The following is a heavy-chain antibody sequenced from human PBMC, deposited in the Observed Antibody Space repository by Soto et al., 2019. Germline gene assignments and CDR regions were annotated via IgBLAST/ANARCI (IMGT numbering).Heavy chain of an antibody. D-gene: IGHD3-22*01. Sequence: LSLTCTVSGGSICSGDYYWSWSRQPPGKVLEWIGYIYYSGSTYYNPSLKSRVTISVDTSKNQFSLKLSSVTAADTAVYYCAVSYYYDSSGYYYLDYWGQGTLVTVSS. CDR3: AVSYYYDSSGYYYLDY. V-gene: IGHV4-30-4*01. J-gene: IGHJ4*02. CDR2: IYYSGST. CDR1: GGSICSGDYY.